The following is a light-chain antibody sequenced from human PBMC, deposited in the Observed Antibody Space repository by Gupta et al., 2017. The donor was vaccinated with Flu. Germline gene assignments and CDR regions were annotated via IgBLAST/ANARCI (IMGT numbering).Light chain of an antibody. CDR1: QSISSY. CDR2: AAS. V-gene: IGKV1-39*01. J-gene: IGKJ1*01. Sequence: DIQMTQSPSSLSASVGDRVTITCRASQSISSYLNWYQQKPGKAPKLLIYAASSLQSGVPSRFSGSGSGTDFTLTISSLQPEDFATYYCQRSSSTPRTFGQGTKVEIK. CDR3: QRSSSTPRT.